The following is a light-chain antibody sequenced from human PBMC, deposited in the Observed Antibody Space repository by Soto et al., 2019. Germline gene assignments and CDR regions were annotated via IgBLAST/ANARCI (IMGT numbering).Light chain of an antibody. CDR3: QQSDSMPWT. J-gene: IGKJ1*01. CDR1: QSIVSH. V-gene: IGKV1-39*01. Sequence: DIQMTQSPSSLSASVGDRVIITCRASQSIVSHLNWYQQKPGKAPKLLIYGASSLRSGVPSRFSGRGSGTDFTLTIIRLQPEDFATYHCQQSDSMPWTYGPGTKVEIK. CDR2: GAS.